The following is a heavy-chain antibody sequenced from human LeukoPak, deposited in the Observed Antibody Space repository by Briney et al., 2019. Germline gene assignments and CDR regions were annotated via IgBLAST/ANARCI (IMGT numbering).Heavy chain of an antibody. J-gene: IGHJ4*02. CDR1: GFTFSSYA. V-gene: IGHV3-23*01. CDR3: AKGYGHAYNPWVDY. D-gene: IGHD5-24*01. CDR2: ISGSGGST. Sequence: PGGSLRLSCAASGFTFSSYAMSWVRQAPGKGLEGVSAISGSGGSTYYADSVKGRFTISRDNSKNPLYLQMNSLRAEDTAVYYCAKGYGHAYNPWVDYWRQGTLVPVSS.